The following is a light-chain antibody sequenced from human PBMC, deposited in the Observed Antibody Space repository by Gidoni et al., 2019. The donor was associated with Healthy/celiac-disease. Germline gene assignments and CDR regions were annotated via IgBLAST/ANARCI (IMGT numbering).Light chain of an antibody. J-gene: IGLJ3*02. CDR2: KDS. CDR3: QSADSSGTKGV. Sequence: SYELTQPPSVSVSPVQTARITCSGDALPKQYAYWYQQKPGQAPVLVIYKDSERPSGIPERFSGSSSGTTVTLTISGVQAEDEADYYCQSADSSGTKGVFGGGTKLTVL. V-gene: IGLV3-25*03. CDR1: ALPKQY.